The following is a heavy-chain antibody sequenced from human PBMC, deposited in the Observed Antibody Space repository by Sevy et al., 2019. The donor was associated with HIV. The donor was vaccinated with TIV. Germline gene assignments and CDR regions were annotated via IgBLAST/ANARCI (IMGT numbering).Heavy chain of an antibody. V-gene: IGHV3-49*03. CDR2: IRSKDYGGAT. Sequence: GGSLRLSCTGSGFTFGDYAMSWFRQAPGIGLEWVGFIRSKDYGGATEYAASVKGRFTISRDDSKSIADLQMNSLKTEDTAVYYCTRGYYYDSSGYSDYWGQGTLVTVS. J-gene: IGHJ4*02. CDR3: TRGYYYDSSGYSDY. CDR1: GFTFGDYA. D-gene: IGHD3-22*01.